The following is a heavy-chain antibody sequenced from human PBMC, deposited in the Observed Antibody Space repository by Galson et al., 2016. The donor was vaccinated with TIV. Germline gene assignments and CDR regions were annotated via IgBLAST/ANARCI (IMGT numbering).Heavy chain of an antibody. CDR3: GRAFYNNGWFIEY. CDR1: GYTFTGNY. CDR2: MWYDGSDK. D-gene: IGHD6-19*01. J-gene: IGHJ4*02. Sequence: SCKASGYTFTGNYMHWVRQAPGKGLEWVTLMWYDGSDKYYADSVKGRFTISRDNSKNTLYLQMTSLRAEDTAMYYCGRAFYNNGWFIEYWGQGTLVTVSS. V-gene: IGHV3-33*01.